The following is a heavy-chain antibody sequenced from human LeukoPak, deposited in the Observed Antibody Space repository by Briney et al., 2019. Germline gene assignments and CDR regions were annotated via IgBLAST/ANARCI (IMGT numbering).Heavy chain of an antibody. V-gene: IGHV1-2*02. CDR3: ARAGDYYDSSGSLDY. CDR1: GYTFTGYY. Sequence: ASVKVSCKASGYTFTGYYMHWVRQAPGQGLEWMGWINPNSGGTNYAQKFQGRVTMTRDTSISTAYMELSRLRSDDTAVYYCARAGDYYDSSGSLDYWGQGTLVTVSS. CDR2: INPNSGGT. D-gene: IGHD3-22*01. J-gene: IGHJ4*02.